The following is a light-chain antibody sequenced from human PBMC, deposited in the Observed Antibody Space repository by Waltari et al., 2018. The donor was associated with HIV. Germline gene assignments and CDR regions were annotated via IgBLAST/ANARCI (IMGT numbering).Light chain of an antibody. Sequence: DIVMTQSPDSLAVSLGQRATINCTSSQSVLSSSNNKNYLAWYQQRPRQPPKLLISWASARESGVSDRISGRGSGTDFTLTINSLQAEDVAVYYCQQYYNTPSITFDQGTRLEIK. V-gene: IGKV4-1*01. CDR1: QSVLSSSNNKNY. CDR2: WAS. CDR3: QQYYNTPSIT. J-gene: IGKJ5*01.